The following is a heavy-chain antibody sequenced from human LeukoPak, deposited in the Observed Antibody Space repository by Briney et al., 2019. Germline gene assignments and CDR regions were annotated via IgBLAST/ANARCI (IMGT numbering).Heavy chain of an antibody. CDR3: ARDTGYYFDY. D-gene: IGHD2-8*02. CDR1: GGSISSGSYY. CDR2: IYTSGST. J-gene: IGHJ4*02. Sequence: SETLSHTCTVAGGSISSGSYYWSWIRQPAGKGLEWIGRIYTSGSTNYNPSLKSRVTISVDTSKNQFSLKLSSVTAADTAVYYCARDTGYYFDYWGQGTLVTVSS. V-gene: IGHV4-61*02.